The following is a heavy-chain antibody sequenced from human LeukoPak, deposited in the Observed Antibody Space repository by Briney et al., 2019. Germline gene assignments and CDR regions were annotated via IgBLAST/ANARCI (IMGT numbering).Heavy chain of an antibody. D-gene: IGHD3-9*01. CDR2: IYYSGST. Sequence: SETPSLTCAVSGGSISSGGYSWSWIRQPPGKGLEWIGYIYYSGSTYYNPSLKSRVTISVDTSKNQFSLKLSSVTAADTAVYYCARDGYYDILTGTDFWGQGTLVTVSS. CDR3: ARDGYYDILTGTDF. CDR1: GGSISSGGYS. V-gene: IGHV4-30-4*07. J-gene: IGHJ4*02.